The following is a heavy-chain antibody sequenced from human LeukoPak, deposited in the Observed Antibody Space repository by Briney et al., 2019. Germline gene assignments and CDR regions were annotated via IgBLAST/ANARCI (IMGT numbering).Heavy chain of an antibody. Sequence: NTSETLSLTCTVSGGSISSRSYFWGWIRQPPGKGLEWIGSVYYSGSTYYNPSLKSRVTISVDTSKNQFSLKLSSVTAADTAVYYCASYTMIEVVRCFDYWGQGTLVTVSS. V-gene: IGHV4-39*01. CDR3: ASYTMIEVVRCFDY. CDR1: GGSISSRSYF. J-gene: IGHJ4*02. D-gene: IGHD3-22*01. CDR2: VYYSGST.